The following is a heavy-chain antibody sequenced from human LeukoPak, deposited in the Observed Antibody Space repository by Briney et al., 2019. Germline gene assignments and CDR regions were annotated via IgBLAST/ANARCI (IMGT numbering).Heavy chain of an antibody. CDR1: GGTFSSYA. Sequence: ASVKVSCKASGGTFSSYAISWVRQAPGQGLEWMGGIIPIFGTANYAQKFQGRVTITADKSTSTAYMELSSLRSEDTAVYYCARGGGRAIFGVVIPFYYYYYYMDVWGKGTTVTVSS. D-gene: IGHD3-3*01. CDR2: IIPIFGTA. J-gene: IGHJ6*03. CDR3: ARGGGRAIFGVVIPFYYYYYYMDV. V-gene: IGHV1-69*06.